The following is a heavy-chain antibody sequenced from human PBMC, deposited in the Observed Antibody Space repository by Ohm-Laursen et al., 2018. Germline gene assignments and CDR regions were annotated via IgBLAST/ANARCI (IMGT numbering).Heavy chain of an antibody. CDR3: AKDISPVQPDYFDY. CDR1: GFTFSRYA. V-gene: IGHV3-23*01. CDR2: IRDSGDTT. Sequence: SLRLSCAATGFTFSRYAMGWVRQAPGKGLEWVSGIRDSGDTTYYADSVKDRFTVSRDNSKNTLYLQMSSLRAGDTAVYYCAKDISPVQPDYFDYWGQGTLVTVSS. J-gene: IGHJ4*02. D-gene: IGHD1-1*01.